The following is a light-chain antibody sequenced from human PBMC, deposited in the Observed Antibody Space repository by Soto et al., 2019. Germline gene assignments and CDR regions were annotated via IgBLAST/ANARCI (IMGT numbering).Light chain of an antibody. V-gene: IGLV2-14*01. CDR3: SSYTSTSSYV. Sequence: QSALTQPASVSGSPGQSITISCTGTSSDIGNYNYVSWYQQHPGKAPKLMISEVSNRPSGVSNGFSGSKSGNTASLTISGLQAEDEADYYCSSYTSTSSYVFGGGTRSPS. J-gene: IGLJ1*01. CDR2: EVS. CDR1: SSDIGNYNY.